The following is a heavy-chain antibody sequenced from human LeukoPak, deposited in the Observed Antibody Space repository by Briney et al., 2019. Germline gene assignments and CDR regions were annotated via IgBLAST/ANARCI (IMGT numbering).Heavy chain of an antibody. D-gene: IGHD3-22*01. CDR2: ISYDGSNK. CDR1: GFTFSSYG. CDR3: AKDSNYDSSGSPGTLFDY. V-gene: IGHV3-30*18. J-gene: IGHJ4*02. Sequence: GGSLRLSCAASGFTFSSYGMHWVRQAPGKGLEWVAVISYDGSNKYFADSVKGRFTISRDNSKNTLYLQMNSLRAEDTAVYCCAKDSNYDSSGSPGTLFDYWGQGTLVTVSS.